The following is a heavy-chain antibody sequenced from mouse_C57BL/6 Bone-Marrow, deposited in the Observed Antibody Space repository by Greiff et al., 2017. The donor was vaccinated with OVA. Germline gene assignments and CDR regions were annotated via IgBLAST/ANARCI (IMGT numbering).Heavy chain of an antibody. V-gene: IGHV1-39*01. CDR2: INPNYGTT. CDR1: GYSFTDYN. Sequence: VQLKESGPELVKPGASVKISCKASGYSFTDYNMNWVKQSNGKSLEWIGVINPNYGTTSYNQKFKGKATLTVDQSSSTAYMQLNSLTSEDSAVYYCAKLLRPLYYYAMDYWGQGTSVTVSS. J-gene: IGHJ4*01. D-gene: IGHD1-2*01. CDR3: AKLLRPLYYYAMDY.